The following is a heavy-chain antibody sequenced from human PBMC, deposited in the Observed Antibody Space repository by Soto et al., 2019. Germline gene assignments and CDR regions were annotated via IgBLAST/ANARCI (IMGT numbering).Heavy chain of an antibody. J-gene: IGHJ4*02. Sequence: GGSLRLSCAASGFTFSSYAMSWVRQAPGKGLEWVSAISGSGGSTYYADSVKGRFTISRDNSKNTLYLQMNSLRAEDTAVYYGAKQSSSWYHSAPFDYWGQGTLVTVSS. CDR2: ISGSGGST. CDR3: AKQSSSWYHSAPFDY. D-gene: IGHD6-13*01. V-gene: IGHV3-23*01. CDR1: GFTFSSYA.